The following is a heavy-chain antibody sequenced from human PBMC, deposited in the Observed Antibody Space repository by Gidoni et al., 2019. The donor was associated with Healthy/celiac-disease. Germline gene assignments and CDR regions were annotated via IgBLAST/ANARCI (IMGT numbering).Heavy chain of an antibody. Sequence: QVQLQQWGAGLLKPSETLSLTCAVYGGSFSGYYWSWIRQPPGKGLEWIGEINHSGSTNYNPSLKSRVTISVDTSKNQFSLKLSSVTAADTAVYYCATIGYCSSTSCYRGWFDPWGQGTLVTVSS. V-gene: IGHV4-34*01. J-gene: IGHJ5*02. CDR1: GGSFSGYY. CDR3: ATIGYCSSTSCYRGWFDP. CDR2: INHSGST. D-gene: IGHD2-2*02.